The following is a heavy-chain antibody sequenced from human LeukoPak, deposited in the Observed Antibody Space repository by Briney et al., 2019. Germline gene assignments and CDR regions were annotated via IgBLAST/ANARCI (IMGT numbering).Heavy chain of an antibody. CDR1: GFTFSSYS. J-gene: IGHJ4*02. Sequence: PGGSLRLSCAASGFTFSSYSMNWVRQAPGKGLEWVSSISSSSSYIYYADSVKGRFTISRDNAKNSLYLQMNSLRAEDTAVYYCARGTNGYSYGSGFDYWGQGTLVTVSS. V-gene: IGHV3-21*01. D-gene: IGHD5-18*01. CDR3: ARGTNGYSYGSGFDY. CDR2: ISSSSSYI.